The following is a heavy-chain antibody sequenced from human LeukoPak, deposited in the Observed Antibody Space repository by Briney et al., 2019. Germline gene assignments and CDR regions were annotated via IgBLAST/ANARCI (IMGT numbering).Heavy chain of an antibody. CDR1: GFTVSSYA. J-gene: IGHJ4*02. CDR2: ITGDGGDT. D-gene: IGHD3-22*01. Sequence: PGGSLRLSCAASGFTVSSYAMTWVRQAPGKGLEWVSTITGDGGDTYYADSVQGRFTISRDTSKNTVFLRMNSLRAEDAAIYFCAKGPRLNSGYHPDSWGQGTLVTVSS. V-gene: IGHV3-23*01. CDR3: AKGPRLNSGYHPDS.